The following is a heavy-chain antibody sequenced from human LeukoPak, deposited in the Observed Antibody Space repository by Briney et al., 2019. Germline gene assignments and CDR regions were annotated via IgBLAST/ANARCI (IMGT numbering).Heavy chain of an antibody. V-gene: IGHV3-23*01. CDR2: ISGSGSAT. CDR3: AKTEAPAAIRAGSDY. Sequence: PGGSLRLSCAASGFTSSNYGMSWVRQAPGKGLEWVSTISGSGSATYNAGSVKGRFTTSRDNSNNTLYLQMNSLRAEDTAVYYCAKTEAPAAIRAGSDYWGQGTLVTVSP. CDR1: GFTSSNYG. D-gene: IGHD2-2*02. J-gene: IGHJ4*02.